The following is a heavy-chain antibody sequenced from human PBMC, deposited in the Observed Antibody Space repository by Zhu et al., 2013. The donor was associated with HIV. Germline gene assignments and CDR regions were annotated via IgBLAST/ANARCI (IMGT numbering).Heavy chain of an antibody. Sequence: QVQLVQSGAEVKKPGASVKVSCMASVYSFTNYGFIWVRQAPGQGLEWMGWISGYSGHTNYAQKVQDRVTMTAEKSTSTVYMELRSLTSDDTAVYYCARGPSSWDWFDPWGQGTLVTVSS. CDR3: ARGPSSWDWFDP. J-gene: IGHJ5*02. CDR1: VYSFTNYG. CDR2: ISGYSGHT. V-gene: IGHV1-18*01. D-gene: IGHD6-13*01.